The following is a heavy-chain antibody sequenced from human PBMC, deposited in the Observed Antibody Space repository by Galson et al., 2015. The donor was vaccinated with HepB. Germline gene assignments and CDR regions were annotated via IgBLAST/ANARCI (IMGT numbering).Heavy chain of an antibody. D-gene: IGHD3-3*01. J-gene: IGHJ6*02. CDR2: ISGSGDST. V-gene: IGHV3-23*01. CDR3: AKAWERFLDWNYGMDV. CDR1: GFTFSNYA. Sequence: SLRLSCAASGFTFSNYAMSWVRQAPGKGLEWVSAISGSGDSTYYADSVKGRFSMSRDNSKNMLYLHMGSLRADDTAVYYCAKAWERFLDWNYGMDVWGQGTTVIVSS.